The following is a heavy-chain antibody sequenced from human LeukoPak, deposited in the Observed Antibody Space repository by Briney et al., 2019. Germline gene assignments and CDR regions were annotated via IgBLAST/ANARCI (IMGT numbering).Heavy chain of an antibody. J-gene: IGHJ4*02. CDR1: GYTFTSYG. D-gene: IGHD3-22*01. CDR2: INPNSGGT. V-gene: IGHV1-2*06. CDR3: ARGEYYDSSGYPEY. Sequence: ASVKVSCKASGYTFTSYGISWVRQAPGQGLEWMGRINPNSGGTNYAQKFQGRVTMTRDTSISTAYMELSRLRSDDTAVYYCARGEYYDSSGYPEYWGQGTLVTVSS.